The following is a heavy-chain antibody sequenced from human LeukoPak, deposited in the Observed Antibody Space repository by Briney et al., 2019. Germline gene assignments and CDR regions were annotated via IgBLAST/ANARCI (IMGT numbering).Heavy chain of an antibody. CDR3: VKESAADATFHFDS. CDR2: LWSDGKTA. D-gene: IGHD6-13*01. J-gene: IGHJ4*02. CDR1: GFTFNIFG. V-gene: IGHV3-33*06. Sequence: PGGSLRLSCAASGFTFNIFGMHWVRQVPGNGLEWVAVLWSDGKTAHYADSVKGRFTIPRDSSENTLYLQMNSLRSEDTAVYYCVKESAADATFHFDSWAREPWSPSPQ.